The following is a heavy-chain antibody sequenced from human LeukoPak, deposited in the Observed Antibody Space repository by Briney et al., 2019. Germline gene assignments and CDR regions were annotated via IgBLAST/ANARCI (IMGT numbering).Heavy chain of an antibody. CDR1: GLSISNYA. D-gene: IGHD3-16*01. V-gene: IGHV3-23*01. J-gene: IGHJ4*02. CDR2: ISASGVYT. CDR3: ARDWGYDYVWGSYDYFDY. Sequence: SGGSLRLSCTASGLSISNYAMSWVRQAPGKGLEWVSGISASGVYTYYVDSVKGRFTISRDNAKNSLYLQMNSLRAEDTAVYYCARDWGYDYVWGSYDYFDYWGQGTLVTVSS.